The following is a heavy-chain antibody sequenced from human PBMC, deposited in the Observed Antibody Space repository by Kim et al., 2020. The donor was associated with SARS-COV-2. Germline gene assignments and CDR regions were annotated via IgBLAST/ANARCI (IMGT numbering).Heavy chain of an antibody. CDR3: AKRGACSSSSCHYYFDY. CDR1: GFTFSTYA. V-gene: IGHV3-23*01. D-gene: IGHD2-2*01. CDR2: ISALGAST. J-gene: IGHJ4*02. Sequence: GGSLRLSCVASGFTFSTYAMSWVRQAPGKGLEWVSTISALGASTHYADSVKDRFTISRDNSKNTVFLQMNSLRAEDTAVYFCAKRGACSSSSCHYYFDYWGQGTLVSVSS.